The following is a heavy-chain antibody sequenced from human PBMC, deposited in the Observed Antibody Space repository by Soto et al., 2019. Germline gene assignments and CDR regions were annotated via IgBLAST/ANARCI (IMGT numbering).Heavy chain of an antibody. D-gene: IGHD3-22*01. CDR3: ARIRVGYYDSSGYYHYYYGMDV. CDR1: GFSLSTSGMC. CDR2: IDWDDDK. V-gene: IGHV2-70*01. Sequence: SGPTLVNATQTLTLTCTFSGFSLSTSGMCVSWIRQPPGKALEWLALIDWDDDKYYSTSLKTRLTISKDTSKNQVVLTMTNMDPVDTATYYCARIRVGYYDSSGYYHYYYGMDVWGQGTTVTVSS. J-gene: IGHJ6*02.